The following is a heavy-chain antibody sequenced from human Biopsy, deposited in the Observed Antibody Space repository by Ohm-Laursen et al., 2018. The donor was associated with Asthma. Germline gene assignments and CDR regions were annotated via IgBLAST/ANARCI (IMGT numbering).Heavy chain of an antibody. CDR2: IYYTGTT. D-gene: IGHD3-3*01. Sequence: TLSPTCTVSGGSISGFYWSWIRQPPGKGLEWIGYIYYTGTTNYNPSLKSRVSISVDTSKNQFSLKLTSVTAADTAVYYCAGDFGGWYYFDNWGQGSLVTVSS. CDR1: GGSISGFY. J-gene: IGHJ4*02. CDR3: AGDFGGWYYFDN. V-gene: IGHV4-59*01.